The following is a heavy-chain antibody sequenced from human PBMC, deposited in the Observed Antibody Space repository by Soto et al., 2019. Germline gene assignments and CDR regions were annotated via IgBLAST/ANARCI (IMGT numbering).Heavy chain of an antibody. J-gene: IGHJ5*02. CDR1: GYSFNGYG. CDR3: ARVKGSGWLNWFDP. CDR2: ISSYNGNT. Sequence: AAVKVYCKASGYSFNGYGIRWVRQAPGQGLEWIGWISSYNGNTNYAQKLQGRVTLTTDTSTSTAYMELRSLRSDDTAVYYCARVKGSGWLNWFDPWGKGTPVTVSS. D-gene: IGHD6-19*01. V-gene: IGHV1-18*01.